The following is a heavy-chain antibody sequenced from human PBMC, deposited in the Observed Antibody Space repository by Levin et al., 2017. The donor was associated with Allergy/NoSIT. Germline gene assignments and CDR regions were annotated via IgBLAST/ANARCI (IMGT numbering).Heavy chain of an antibody. CDR3: AKSGQQWLVRGEDNWFDP. J-gene: IGHJ5*02. Sequence: GGSLRLSCAASGFTFSSYSMNWVRQAPGKGLEWVSSISSSSSYIYYADSVKGRFTISRDNAKNSLYLQMNSLRAEDTAVYYCAKSGQQWLVRGEDNWFDPWGQGTLVTVSS. D-gene: IGHD6-19*01. CDR1: GFTFSSYS. CDR2: ISSSSSYI. V-gene: IGHV3-21*01.